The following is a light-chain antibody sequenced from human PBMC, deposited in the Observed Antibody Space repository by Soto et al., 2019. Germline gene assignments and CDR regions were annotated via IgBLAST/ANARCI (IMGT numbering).Light chain of an antibody. J-gene: IGKJ1*01. CDR2: GAT. CDR1: QSVNSD. CDR3: QQYAGSST. V-gene: IGKV3-20*01. Sequence: EIVLTQSPGTLSLSPGDRATLSCRASQSVNSDLAWYQQKPGQAPRLLIYGATTRATGIPARFSGSGSGTDFTRTISRLEPEDFAVYYCQQYAGSSTFGQGTKVDIK.